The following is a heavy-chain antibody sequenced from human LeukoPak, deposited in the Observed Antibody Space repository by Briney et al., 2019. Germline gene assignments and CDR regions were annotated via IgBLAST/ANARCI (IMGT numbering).Heavy chain of an antibody. D-gene: IGHD3-10*01. CDR1: GFSLSNYA. CDR3: AKRGVVIRGILVIGYHQEAYHYDF. Sequence: PGGSLRLSCVVSGFSLSNYAMTWVRQAPGKGLEWVSYISERGGSTTYADSVKGRFTISRDTSLNTLYLQMNNLRAEDTAVYFCAKRGVVIRGILVIGYHQEAYHYDFWGEGGLVSVCS. V-gene: IGHV3-23*01. CDR2: ISERGGST. J-gene: IGHJ4*02.